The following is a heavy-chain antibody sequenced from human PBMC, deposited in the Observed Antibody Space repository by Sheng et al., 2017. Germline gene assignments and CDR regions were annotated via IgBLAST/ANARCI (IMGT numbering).Heavy chain of an antibody. CDR1: GFTFSSYS. V-gene: IGHV3-21*01. CDR2: ISSSSSYI. D-gene: IGHD3-10*01. CDR3: ARDPHPVGFEESDYYYYMDV. Sequence: EVQLVESGGGLVKPGGSLRLSCAASGFTFSSYSMNWVRQAPGKGLEWVSSISSSSSYIYYADSVKGRFTISRDNAKNSLYLQMNSLRAEDTAVYYCARDPHPVGFEESDYYYYMDVWGKGTTVTVSS. J-gene: IGHJ6*03.